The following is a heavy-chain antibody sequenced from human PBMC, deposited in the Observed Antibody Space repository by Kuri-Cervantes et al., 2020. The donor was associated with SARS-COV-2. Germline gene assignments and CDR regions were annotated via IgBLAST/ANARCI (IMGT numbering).Heavy chain of an antibody. J-gene: IGHJ4*02. V-gene: IGHV1-69*05. Sequence: SVKVSCKASGYTFTSYYMHWVRQAPGQGLEWMGGIIPIFGTANYAQKFQGRVTITTDESTSTAYMELSSLRSEDTAVYYCASTILGLNSSGWYGYFDYWGQGTLVTVSS. D-gene: IGHD6-19*01. CDR3: ASTILGLNSSGWYGYFDY. CDR2: IIPIFGTA. CDR1: GYTFTSYY.